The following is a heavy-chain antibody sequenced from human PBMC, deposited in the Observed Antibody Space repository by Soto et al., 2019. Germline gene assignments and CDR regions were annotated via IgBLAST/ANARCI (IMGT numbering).Heavy chain of an antibody. Sequence: GGSLRLSCAASGFTFDDYTMHWVRQAPGKGLEWVSLISWDGGSTYYADSVKGRFTISRDNSKNSLYLQMNSLRTEDTALYYCAKEGYDYGEYYFDYWGQGTLVTVSS. V-gene: IGHV3-43*01. CDR3: AKEGYDYGEYYFDY. CDR2: ISWDGGST. D-gene: IGHD5-12*01. J-gene: IGHJ4*02. CDR1: GFTFDDYT.